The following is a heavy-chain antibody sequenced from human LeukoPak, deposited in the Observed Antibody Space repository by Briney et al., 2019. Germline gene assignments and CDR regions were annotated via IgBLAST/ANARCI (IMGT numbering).Heavy chain of an antibody. CDR2: MNPNSGNT. CDR1: GYTFTSYD. Sequence: GASVKVSCKAFGYTFTSYDINWVRQATGQGLEWMGWMNPNSGNTGYAQKFQGRVTITRNTSISTAYMGLSSLRSEDTAVYYCARAGVLLWSGSGFDYWGQGTLVTVSS. V-gene: IGHV1-8*03. CDR3: ARAGVLLWSGSGFDY. J-gene: IGHJ4*02. D-gene: IGHD3-10*01.